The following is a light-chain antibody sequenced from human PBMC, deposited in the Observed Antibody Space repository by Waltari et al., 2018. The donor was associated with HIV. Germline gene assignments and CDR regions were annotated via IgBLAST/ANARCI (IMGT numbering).Light chain of an antibody. Sequence: DIQFTQSPSSLSASVGGRVTITCRASQTISSLLNWYQQKPGKAPKLLIYVASTLESGIPARFSGSGSGTDFTLTISSLQPEDFAVYYCQQTHSTPRTFGQGTRVEIK. V-gene: IGKV1-39*01. CDR3: QQTHSTPRT. CDR2: VAS. CDR1: QTISSL. J-gene: IGKJ1*01.